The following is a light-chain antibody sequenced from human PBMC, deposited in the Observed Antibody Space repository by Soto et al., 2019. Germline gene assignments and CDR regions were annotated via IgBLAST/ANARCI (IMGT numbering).Light chain of an antibody. CDR1: QSISNY. CDR2: AAS. Sequence: DRQMTQSPSSLSASVGDRVTITCRASQSISNYLNWYQQKPGKPPKLLISAASSLQSGVPSRFSGSGSGTDFTLTISSLQPEDFATYYCQQGYSTPHTFCQGTKLEIK. CDR3: QQGYSTPHT. J-gene: IGKJ2*01. V-gene: IGKV1-39*01.